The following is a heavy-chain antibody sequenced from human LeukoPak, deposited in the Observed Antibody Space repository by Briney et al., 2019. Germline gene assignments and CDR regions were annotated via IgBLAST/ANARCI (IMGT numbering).Heavy chain of an antibody. D-gene: IGHD3-3*01. CDR2: VYTSGST. CDR3: ARGHAWSGYCFDC. V-gene: IGHV4-4*07. CDR1: GGSISSYY. J-gene: IGHJ4*02. Sequence: SQTLSLTCTVSGGSISSYYWSWIRQPAGKGLEWIGRVYTSGSTNYNPSRKRRVPMSVDMSKNQFSLKLSSVTAADKDVYYCARGHAWSGYCFDCWGQGTLVTASS.